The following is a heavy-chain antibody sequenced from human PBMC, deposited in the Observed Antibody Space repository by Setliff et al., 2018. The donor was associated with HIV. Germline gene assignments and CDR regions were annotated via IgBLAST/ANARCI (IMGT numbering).Heavy chain of an antibody. CDR3: ARPSFGSSSWKNDAFDI. D-gene: IGHD6-13*01. CDR1: GYTFTGYY. Sequence: GASVKVSCKASGYTFTGYYMHWVRQAPGQGLEWMGRINPNSGGTNYAQKFQGRVTMTRDTSISTAYMELRRLRSDDTAVYYCARPSFGSSSWKNDAFDIWGQGTMVTVSS. J-gene: IGHJ3*02. CDR2: INPNSGGT. V-gene: IGHV1-2*06.